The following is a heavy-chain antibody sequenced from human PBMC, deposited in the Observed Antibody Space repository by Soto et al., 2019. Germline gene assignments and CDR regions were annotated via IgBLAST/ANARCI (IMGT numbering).Heavy chain of an antibody. CDR2: INHSGRV. CDR3: STRAYDTNGYYSLDP. CDR1: GGSFSGHS. D-gene: IGHD3-22*01. V-gene: IGHV4-34*01. J-gene: IGHJ5*02. Sequence: PSETLSLTCAVYGGSFSGHSWTWIRQSPGKGLEWIGDINHSGRVNYSPSLKSRVTISLDTSKNQFSLTLSAVTAADTAMYYCSTRAYDTNGYYSLDPWGQGTLVTVYS.